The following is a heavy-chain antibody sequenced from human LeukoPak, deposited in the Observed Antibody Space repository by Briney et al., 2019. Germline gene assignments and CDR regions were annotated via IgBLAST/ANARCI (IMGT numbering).Heavy chain of an antibody. Sequence: ASVKVSCKASGYTFTSYYMHWVRQAPGQGLEWMGIINPSGGSTSYAQKFQGRVTMTRDTSTSTVYMELSSLRSEDTAVYYCARDQGILRFLEWFAFRYYYYGMDVWGQGTTVTVSS. J-gene: IGHJ6*02. V-gene: IGHV1-46*01. D-gene: IGHD3-3*01. CDR1: GYTFTSYY. CDR2: INPSGGST. CDR3: ARDQGILRFLEWFAFRYYYYGMDV.